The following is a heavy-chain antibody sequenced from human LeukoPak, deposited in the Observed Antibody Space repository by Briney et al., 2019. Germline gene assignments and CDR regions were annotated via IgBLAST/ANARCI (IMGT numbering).Heavy chain of an antibody. CDR3: AKSAGIVVAGSGGWFDP. CDR2: INHSGST. D-gene: IGHD6-19*01. J-gene: IGHJ5*02. Sequence: SETLSLTCAVYGGSFSGYYWSWIRQPPGKGLEWIGEINHSGSTNHNPSLKSRVTISVDTSKNQFSLKLSSVTAADTAVYYCAKSAGIVVAGSGGWFDPWGQGTLVTVSS. CDR1: GGSFSGYY. V-gene: IGHV4-34*01.